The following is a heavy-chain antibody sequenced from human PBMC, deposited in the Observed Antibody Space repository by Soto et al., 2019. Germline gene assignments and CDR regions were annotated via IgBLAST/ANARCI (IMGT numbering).Heavy chain of an antibody. CDR2: IYYSGST. D-gene: IGHD3-10*01. V-gene: IGHV4-31*03. Sequence: SETLSLTCTLSGGSISSGGYYWSWIRQHPGKGLEWIGYIYYSGSTYYNPSLKSRVTISVDTSKNQFSLKLSSVTAADTAVYYCARDASYYYGSGSYQYYFDYWGQGTLVTVSS. CDR3: ARDASYYYGSGSYQYYFDY. J-gene: IGHJ4*02. CDR1: GGSISSGGYY.